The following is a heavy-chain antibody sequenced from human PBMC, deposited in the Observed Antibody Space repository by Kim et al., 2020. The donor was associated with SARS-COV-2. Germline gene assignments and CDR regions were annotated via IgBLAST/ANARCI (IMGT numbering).Heavy chain of an antibody. Sequence: SVKVSCKASGGTFSSYAISWVRQAPGQGLEWMGGIIPIFGTANYAQKFQGRVTITADESTSTAYMELSSLRSEDTAVYYCARGYCSSTSCYTGPYYYYYGMDVWGQGTTVTVSS. V-gene: IGHV1-69*13. J-gene: IGHJ6*02. CDR1: GGTFSSYA. CDR2: IIPIFGTA. CDR3: ARGYCSSTSCYTGPYYYYYGMDV. D-gene: IGHD2-2*02.